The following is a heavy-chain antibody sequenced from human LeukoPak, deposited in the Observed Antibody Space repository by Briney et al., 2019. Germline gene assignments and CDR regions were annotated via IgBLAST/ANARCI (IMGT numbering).Heavy chain of an antibody. CDR3: ARHGGSGSYYNWFDP. Sequence: SSETLSLTCAVSGYSISSGYYWGWIRQPPGKGLEWIGSIYHSGSTYYNPSLKSRVTISVDTSKNQFSLKLSSVTAADTAVYYCARHGGSGSYYNWFDPWGQRTLVTVSS. D-gene: IGHD3-10*01. J-gene: IGHJ5*02. CDR1: GYSISSGYY. CDR2: IYHSGST. V-gene: IGHV4-38-2*01.